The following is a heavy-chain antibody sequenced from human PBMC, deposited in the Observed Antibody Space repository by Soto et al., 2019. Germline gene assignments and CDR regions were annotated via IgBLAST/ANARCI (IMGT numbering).Heavy chain of an antibody. Sequence: PSETLSLTCTVSGGSINSAYYWGWIRQPPGKGLEWIGYIYYSGSTYYNPSLKSRVTISVDTSKNQFSLKLSSVTAADTAVYYCARADYGYFDYWGQGTLVTVSS. CDR1: GGSINSAYY. CDR3: ARADYGYFDY. CDR2: IYYSGST. J-gene: IGHJ4*02. D-gene: IGHD4-17*01. V-gene: IGHV4-30-4*08.